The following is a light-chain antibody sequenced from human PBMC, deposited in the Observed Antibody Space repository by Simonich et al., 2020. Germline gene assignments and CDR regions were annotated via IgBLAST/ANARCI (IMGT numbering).Light chain of an antibody. CDR2: DVS. CDR1: SSDVGGLNF. CDR3: SSYTSSSPWV. J-gene: IGLJ3*02. Sequence: QSALTQPASVSGSPGQSITISCPATSSDVGGLNFVSWYHQHPGKAPKLMIYDVSKRPSGVSNRFSGSKSGNTASLTISGLQAEDEADYYCSSYTSSSPWVFGGGTKLTVL. V-gene: IGLV2-14*01.